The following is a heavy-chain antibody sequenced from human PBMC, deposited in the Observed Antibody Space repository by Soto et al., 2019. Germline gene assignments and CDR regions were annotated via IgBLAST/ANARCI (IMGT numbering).Heavy chain of an antibody. Sequence: SETLSLTCAVYGGSFSGYYWSWIRQPPGKGLEWIGEINHSGSTNYNPSLKSRVTISVDTSKNQFSLKLSSVTAADTAVYYCARKPITYYYDSSGYPKGQFDYWGQGTLVTVSS. CDR2: INHSGST. V-gene: IGHV4-34*01. J-gene: IGHJ4*02. CDR1: GGSFSGYY. D-gene: IGHD3-22*01. CDR3: ARKPITYYYDSSGYPKGQFDY.